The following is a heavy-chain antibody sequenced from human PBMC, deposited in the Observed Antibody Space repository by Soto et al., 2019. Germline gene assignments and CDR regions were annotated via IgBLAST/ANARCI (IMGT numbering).Heavy chain of an antibody. J-gene: IGHJ3*01. Sequence: ASVKVSCKASGYIFSDYYMHWVRQAPGQGLECMGWINPNSGDTIYAQKFQGRVTVTGDPSISTAYMELSRLTSDDTAVYYCMRGRALAGIKDEAFDLWGQGKXVTVSS. V-gene: IGHV1-2*02. CDR1: GYIFSDYY. CDR2: INPNSGDT. D-gene: IGHD6-13*01. CDR3: MRGRALAGIKDEAFDL.